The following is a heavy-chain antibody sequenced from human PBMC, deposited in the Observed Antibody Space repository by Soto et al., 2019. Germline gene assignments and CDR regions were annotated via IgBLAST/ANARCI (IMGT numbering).Heavy chain of an antibody. CDR1: GVTVKTLA. D-gene: IGHD6-19*01. J-gene: IGHJ4*02. V-gene: IGHV3-23*01. CDR3: AKAGSSGWRTYFDH. CDR2: ISISGDRT. Sequence: GGSLGLACVTSGVTVKTLAMSGVRRAPGKGLEWVSAISISGDRTYYADSVKGRFFISRDNSNNTLFLRVSSLRVEDTATYYCAKAGSSGWRTYFDHWGQGTPVTVPS.